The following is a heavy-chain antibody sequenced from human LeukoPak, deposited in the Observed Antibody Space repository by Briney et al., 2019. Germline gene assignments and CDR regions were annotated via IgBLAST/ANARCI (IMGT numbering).Heavy chain of an antibody. CDR3: ARAWGAKANAFDI. CDR1: GFTFSNYA. V-gene: IGHV3-23*01. J-gene: IGHJ3*02. Sequence: GSLRLYCAASGFTFSNYAMSWVRQAPGKGPEWVSGISGSGDSTYYADSVKGRFTISRDNFKNTLYLQMNSLRAEDTAAYYCARAWGAKANAFDIWGQGTMVTVSS. CDR2: ISGSGDST. D-gene: IGHD3-16*01.